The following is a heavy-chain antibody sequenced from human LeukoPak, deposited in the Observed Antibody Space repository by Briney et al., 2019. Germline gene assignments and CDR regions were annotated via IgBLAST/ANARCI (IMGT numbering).Heavy chain of an antibody. D-gene: IGHD3-16*01. CDR1: GGSINSYF. Sequence: SETLSLTCTVSGGSINSYFWTWIRRSPGRGLEWIGYIYYNGNTNYNPSLKSRVTILVDKSKNQFSLKLRSVTAADTAVYYCAREVSWGPLDYWGQGTLVTVSS. CDR3: AREVSWGPLDY. V-gene: IGHV4-59*12. CDR2: IYYNGNT. J-gene: IGHJ4*01.